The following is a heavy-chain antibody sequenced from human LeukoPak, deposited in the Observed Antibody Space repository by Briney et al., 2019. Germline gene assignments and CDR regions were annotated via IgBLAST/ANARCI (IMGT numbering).Heavy chain of an antibody. CDR2: IYPGDSDT. V-gene: IGHV5-51*01. J-gene: IGHJ6*02. D-gene: IGHD2-21*01. CDR1: GYSFTSYW. Sequence: GESLQISCKGSGYSFTSYWIGWVRQMPGKGLEWMGIIYPGDSDTRYSPSFQGQVTISAEKSISTAYLQWSSLKASDTAMYYCASSGVVNTYYYYGMDVWGQGTTVTVSS. CDR3: ASSGVVNTYYYYGMDV.